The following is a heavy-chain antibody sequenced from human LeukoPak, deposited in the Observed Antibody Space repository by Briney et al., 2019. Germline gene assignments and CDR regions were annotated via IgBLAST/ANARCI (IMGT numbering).Heavy chain of an antibody. CDR3: ARGLYGAYDY. D-gene: IGHD4/OR15-4a*01. V-gene: IGHV4-34*01. J-gene: IGHJ4*02. CDR2: INHSGST. Sequence: SETLSLTCAVYGGSFSGYYWSWIRQPPGKGLEWIGEINHSGSTNYNPSLKSRVNISVDTSKNQFSLKLSSVTAADTAVYYCARGLYGAYDYWGQGTLVTVSS. CDR1: GGSFSGYY.